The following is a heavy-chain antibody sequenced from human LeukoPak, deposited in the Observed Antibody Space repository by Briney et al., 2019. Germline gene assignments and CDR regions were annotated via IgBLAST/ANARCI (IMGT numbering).Heavy chain of an antibody. V-gene: IGHV3-30-3*01. J-gene: IGHJ4*02. CDR2: ISYDGSYV. D-gene: IGHD3-10*01. CDR3: ARVGYYSSGPFSYFDY. CDR1: GFTFSRYA. Sequence: GGSLRLSCAASGFTFSRYAMHWVRQAPGKGLEWVAVISYDGSYVYYAESLKGRFTISRDSSDNTLYLEMNSLRVEDPAVHYCARVGYYSSGPFSYFDYWGQGTLVTVSS.